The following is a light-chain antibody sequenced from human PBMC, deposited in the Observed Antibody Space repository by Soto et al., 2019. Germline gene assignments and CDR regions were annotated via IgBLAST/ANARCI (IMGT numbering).Light chain of an antibody. Sequence: QSALAQPTSVSGSPGQSIAISCTGTSSDVGGYNYVSWHQQHPGKAPKVLISVVSNRPSGVSNRFSGSKSGNTASLTISGLQAEDEADYYCSSYAGSSNVFGTGTKLTVL. J-gene: IGLJ1*01. CDR3: SSYAGSSNV. CDR2: VVS. CDR1: SSDVGGYNY. V-gene: IGLV2-14*01.